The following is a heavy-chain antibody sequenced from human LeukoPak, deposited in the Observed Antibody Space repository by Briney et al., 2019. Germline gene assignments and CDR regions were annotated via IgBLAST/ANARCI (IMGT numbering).Heavy chain of an antibody. CDR2: ILYDGTNK. Sequence: PGGSLRLSCAASGFTFSGYAMQWVRQAPGKGLEWVAVILYDGTNKYYADSVKGRFTISRDNSKSTLYLQMDSLRPGDTAVYYCARGWPPDYWGQGTLVTVSS. V-gene: IGHV3-30-3*01. CDR3: ARGWPPDY. D-gene: IGHD5-24*01. J-gene: IGHJ4*02. CDR1: GFTFSGYA.